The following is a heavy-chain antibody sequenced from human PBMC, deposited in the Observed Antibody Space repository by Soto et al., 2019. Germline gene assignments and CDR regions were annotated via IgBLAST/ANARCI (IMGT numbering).Heavy chain of an antibody. J-gene: IGHJ4*02. CDR3: AKAMMVKQQLVLQPYPD. Sequence: SWIRKKTRKGLEWVSAISGSGGSTYYADSVKGRFTISRDNSKNTLYLQMNSLRAEDTAVYYCAKAMMVKQQLVLQPYPDWGQGTLVTVSS. V-gene: IGHV3-23*01. D-gene: IGHD6-13*01. CDR2: ISGSGGST.